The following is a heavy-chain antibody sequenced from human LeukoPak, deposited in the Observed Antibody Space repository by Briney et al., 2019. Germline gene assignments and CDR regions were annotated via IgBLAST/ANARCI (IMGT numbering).Heavy chain of an antibody. CDR3: ARDRSDCSSTSCYPSYWYFDL. Sequence: PSGTLSLTCTVSGGSISSYYWSWIRQPAGKGLEWIGRIYTSGSTNYNPSLKSRVTMSVDTSKNQFSLKLSSVTAADTAVYYCARDRSDCSSTSCYPSYWYFDLWGRGTLVTVSS. D-gene: IGHD2-2*01. J-gene: IGHJ2*01. CDR1: GGSISSYY. V-gene: IGHV4-4*07. CDR2: IYTSGST.